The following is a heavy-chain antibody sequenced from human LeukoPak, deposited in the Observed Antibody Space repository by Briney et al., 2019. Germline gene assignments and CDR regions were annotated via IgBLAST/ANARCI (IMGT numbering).Heavy chain of an antibody. V-gene: IGHV3-11*01. CDR2: IGGSGRTL. Sequence: PGGSLRLSCEASGFTFSDYYMTWIRQAPGKGLEWVSYIGGSGRTLYYADSVQGRFTISRDNAKNSLHPQMNNLRAEDTAVYYCARDRSGYYHGLDYWGQGTLGTVSS. J-gene: IGHJ4*02. D-gene: IGHD3-22*01. CDR3: ARDRSGYYHGLDY. CDR1: GFTFSDYY.